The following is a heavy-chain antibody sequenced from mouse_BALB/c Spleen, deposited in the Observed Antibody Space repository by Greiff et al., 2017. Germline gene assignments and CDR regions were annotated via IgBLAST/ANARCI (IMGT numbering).Heavy chain of an antibody. D-gene: IGHD1-2*01. J-gene: IGHJ2*01. V-gene: IGHV2-6-4*01. CDR1: GFSLSRYS. Sequence: VKLMESGPGLVAPSQSLSITCTVSGFSLSRYSVHWVRQPPGKGLEWLGMIWGGGSTDYNSALKSRLSISKDNSKSQVFLKMNRLQTDDTAMYYCARNGIRLDYFDYWGQGTTLTVSS. CDR3: ARNGIRLDYFDY. CDR2: IWGGGST.